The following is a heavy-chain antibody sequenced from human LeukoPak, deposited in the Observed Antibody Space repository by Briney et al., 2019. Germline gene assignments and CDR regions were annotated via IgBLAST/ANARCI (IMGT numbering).Heavy chain of an antibody. CDR1: GYSINRGYF. D-gene: IGHD2-2*01. CDR2: IYHSEKT. CDR3: ARHGMIPAAVMSDNWFDP. J-gene: IGHJ5*02. V-gene: IGHV4-38-2*01. Sequence: SETLSLTCDVSGYSINRGYFWGWIRQPPGKGLDYIDKIYHSEKTYYNPSLKSRVTISVDTSKNQFSLKLSSVTAADTAVYYCARHGMIPAAVMSDNWFDPWGQGTLVTVSS.